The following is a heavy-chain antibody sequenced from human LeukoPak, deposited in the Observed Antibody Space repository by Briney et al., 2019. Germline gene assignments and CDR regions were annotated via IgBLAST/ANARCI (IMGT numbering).Heavy chain of an antibody. CDR2: IYSVGTT. D-gene: IGHD3-10*01. V-gene: IGHV3-53*01. Sequence: GGSLRLSCAASGFTVSTFYMSWVRQAPGKGLELVSVIYSVGTTFYAESVRGRFTISRDISKNTVYLQMNSLRAEDTALYYCARYYGSGMHYYSYYGMDVWGHGTTVTVSS. CDR1: GFTVSTFY. CDR3: ARYYGSGMHYYSYYGMDV. J-gene: IGHJ6*02.